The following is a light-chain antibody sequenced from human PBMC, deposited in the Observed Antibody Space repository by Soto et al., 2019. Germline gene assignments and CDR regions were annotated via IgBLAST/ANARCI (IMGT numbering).Light chain of an antibody. Sequence: EIVMTQSPATLSVSPGERATLCFRASQSVSSDLAWYHQKPGQAPRLLIYGASTRATGIPARFSGSGSGTEFTLTFNSLQSEDFAVYYCQQYNNWPRTFGQGTKVDIK. CDR3: QQYNNWPRT. J-gene: IGKJ1*01. CDR2: GAS. CDR1: QSVSSD. V-gene: IGKV3-15*01.